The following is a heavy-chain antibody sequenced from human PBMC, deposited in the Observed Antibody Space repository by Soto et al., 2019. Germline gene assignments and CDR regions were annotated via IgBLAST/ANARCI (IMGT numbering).Heavy chain of an antibody. V-gene: IGHV1-18*01. CDR3: ASDQEYRRQLRLYYGMDV. Sequence: ASVKVSCKASGYTFTSYGISWVRQAPGQGLEWMGWISAYNGNTNYAQKLQGRVTITTDTSTSTDYMELRSLRSDDTAVYYCASDQEYRRQLRLYYGMDVWGQGNTVTVS. CDR1: GYTFTSYG. J-gene: IGHJ6*02. CDR2: ISAYNGNT. D-gene: IGHD5-18*01.